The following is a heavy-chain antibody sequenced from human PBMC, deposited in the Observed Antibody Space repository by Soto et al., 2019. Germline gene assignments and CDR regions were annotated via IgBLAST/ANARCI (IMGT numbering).Heavy chain of an antibody. CDR2: IIPIFGTA. J-gene: IGHJ4*02. CDR3: AISSQHMGYDSSGYYYFPYYFDY. D-gene: IGHD3-22*01. Sequence: RASVKVSCKASGGTFSSYAISWVRQAPGQGLEWMGGIIPIFGTANYAQKFQGRVTITADKSTSTAYMELSSLRSEDTAVYYCAISSQHMGYDSSGYYYFPYYFDYWGQGTLVTVSS. CDR1: GGTFSSYA. V-gene: IGHV1-69*06.